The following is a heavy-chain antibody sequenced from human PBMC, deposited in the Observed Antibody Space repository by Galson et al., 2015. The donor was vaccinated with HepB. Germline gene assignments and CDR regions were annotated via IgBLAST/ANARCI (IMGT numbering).Heavy chain of an antibody. CDR2: IKSKTDGGTT. D-gene: IGHD4-11*01. CDR3: TTQRYSNRPGG. V-gene: IGHV3-15*07. CDR1: GYTFTSYY. J-gene: IGHJ4*02. Sequence: SCKASGYTFTSYYMNWVRQAPGKGLEWVGRIKSKTDGGTTDYAAPVKGRFTISRDDSKNTLYLQMNSLKTEDTAVYYCTTQRYSNRPGGWGQGTLVTVSS.